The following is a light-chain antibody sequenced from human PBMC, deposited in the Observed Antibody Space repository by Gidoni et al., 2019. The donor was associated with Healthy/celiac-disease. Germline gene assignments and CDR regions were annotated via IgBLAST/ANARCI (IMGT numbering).Light chain of an antibody. CDR2: DAS. J-gene: IGKJ4*01. V-gene: IGKV3-11*01. CDR1: QSVSSY. Sequence: EIVLTHSPATLSLSPGERATLSCRASQSVSSYLAWYQQKPGQAPRLLIYDASNRATGIPARFSGSGSGTDFTLTISSLGPEDCAVYYCQQRSNWPPLTFGGGTKVEIK. CDR3: QQRSNWPPLT.